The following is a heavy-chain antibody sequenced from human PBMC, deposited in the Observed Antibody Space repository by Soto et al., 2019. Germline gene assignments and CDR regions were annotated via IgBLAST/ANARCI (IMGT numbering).Heavy chain of an antibody. V-gene: IGHV3-74*01. D-gene: IGHD5-18*01. Sequence: PGGSLRLSCAAPGFTLSSYWMHWVRQAPGKGLVWVSRINSDGSSSSYAESVKGRFTISRDNAKNTLYLQMNSLRVEDTAVYYCARGGAYTYGRAPDNWGQGT. CDR3: ARGGAYTYGRAPDN. J-gene: IGHJ4*02. CDR2: INSDGSSS. CDR1: GFTLSSYW.